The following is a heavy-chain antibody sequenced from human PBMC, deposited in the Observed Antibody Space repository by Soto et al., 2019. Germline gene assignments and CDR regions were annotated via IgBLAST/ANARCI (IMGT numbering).Heavy chain of an antibody. V-gene: IGHV1-3*04. CDR2: INTGNGNT. CDR1: GYTFNLHA. Sequence: GASVKVSCKASGYTFNLHAIHWVRQAPGQRLEWMGYINTGNGNTKYSENVQARITITRDNSATTAHMKLRSLRYEDTGVYYCASRASRHFDYWGQGTLVTVSS. CDR3: ASRASRHFDY. D-gene: IGHD6-13*01. J-gene: IGHJ4*02.